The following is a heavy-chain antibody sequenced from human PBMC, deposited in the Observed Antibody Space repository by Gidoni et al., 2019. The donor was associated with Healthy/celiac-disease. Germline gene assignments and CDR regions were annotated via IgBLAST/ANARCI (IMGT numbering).Heavy chain of an antibody. Sequence: QVQLVQSGAEVKKPGSSVKVSCKASGGPFSSYAISWVRQAPGQGLEWMGGIIPIFGTANYAQKFQGRVTITADESTSTAYMELSSLRSEDTAVYYCARFIPLDSSGYYYQGAFDIWGQGTMVTVSS. CDR1: GGPFSSYA. J-gene: IGHJ3*02. CDR3: ARFIPLDSSGYYYQGAFDI. D-gene: IGHD3-22*01. V-gene: IGHV1-69*01. CDR2: IIPIFGTA.